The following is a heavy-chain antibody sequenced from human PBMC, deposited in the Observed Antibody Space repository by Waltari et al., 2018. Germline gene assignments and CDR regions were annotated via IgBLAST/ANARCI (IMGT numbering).Heavy chain of an antibody. CDR3: ARHSIVVVVADIDY. V-gene: IGHV4-39*01. CDR1: GGSISSSSYY. CDR2: IYYSGST. Sequence: QLQLQESGPGLVKPSETLSLTCTVSGGSISSSSYYWRWIRQPPGKGLEWIGSIYYSGSTSYTPSLKGRVTLSVDTSKNQFSLKLSSVTAADTAVYYCARHSIVVVVADIDYWGQGTLVTVSS. J-gene: IGHJ4*02. D-gene: IGHD2-15*01.